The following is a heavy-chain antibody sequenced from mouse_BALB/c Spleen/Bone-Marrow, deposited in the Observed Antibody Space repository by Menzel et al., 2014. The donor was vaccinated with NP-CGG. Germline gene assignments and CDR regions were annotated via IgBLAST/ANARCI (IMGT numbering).Heavy chain of an antibody. D-gene: IGHD1-1*01. Sequence: LHLKQSGAELVKPAASVKLSCTASGFNIKDPYMHWVKQRPEQGLEWIGRIDPANGNTKYDPKFQGKATITADTSSNTAYLQLSSLTSEDTAVYYCANYYYGISRFAYWREVTLVPVCA. CDR1: GFNIKDPY. V-gene: IGHV14-3*02. J-gene: IGHJ3*01. CDR2: IDPANGNT. CDR3: ANYYYGISRFAY.